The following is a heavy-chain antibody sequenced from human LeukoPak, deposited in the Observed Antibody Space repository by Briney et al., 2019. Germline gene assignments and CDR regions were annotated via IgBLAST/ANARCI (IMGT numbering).Heavy chain of an antibody. V-gene: IGHV4-59*04. CDR3: ARHEDRNWYFDH. Sequence: PSETLSLTCTVSGGSISSHHWSWIRQPPGKGLEWIGTIYYSGSTYYNPSLKSRVTISVDTSKNQFSLKLSSVTAPDTAVYYCARHEDRNWYFDHWGQGTLVTVPS. D-gene: IGHD1-1*01. CDR1: GGSISSHH. J-gene: IGHJ4*02. CDR2: IYYSGST.